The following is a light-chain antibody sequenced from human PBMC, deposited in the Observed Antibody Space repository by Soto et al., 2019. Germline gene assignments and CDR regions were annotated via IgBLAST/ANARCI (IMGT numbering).Light chain of an antibody. V-gene: IGKV3-11*01. CDR2: DAS. Sequence: EIVLTQSPATLSLSPGERATLSCRASQSVSSYLAWYQQKPGQAPRLLIYDASNRATGIPARFSGSGSGTDFTLTISSREPEDLAVYYCQQRSNWPPYTLGQGTKLEI. J-gene: IGKJ2*01. CDR3: QQRSNWPPYT. CDR1: QSVSSY.